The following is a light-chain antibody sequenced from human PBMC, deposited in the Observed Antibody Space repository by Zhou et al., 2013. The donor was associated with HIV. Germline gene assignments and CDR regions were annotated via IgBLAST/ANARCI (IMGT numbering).Light chain of an antibody. J-gene: IGLJ2*01. CDR1: KLGDKY. CDR2: QDT. V-gene: IGLV3-1*01. Sequence: SYELTQSPSVSVSPGQTASIACSGHKLGDKYSSWYQQMPGQSPVLVIFQDTKRPSGIPERFSGSNSGNTATLTISETQAMDEADYFCQSWDSSTAAVVFGGGTKADRP. CDR3: QSWDSSTAAVV.